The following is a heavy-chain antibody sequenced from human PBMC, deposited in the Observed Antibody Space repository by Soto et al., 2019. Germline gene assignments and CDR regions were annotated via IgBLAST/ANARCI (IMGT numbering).Heavy chain of an antibody. CDR2: IFSNDEK. CDR1: GFSLSNARMG. D-gene: IGHD3-3*01. CDR3: ARTGDFWWFDP. J-gene: IGHJ5*02. Sequence: QVTLNEAGPVLVKPTETLTLTCTVSGFSLSNARMGVSWIRQPPGKALEWLAHIFSNDEKYYCTSLKSRLTISKDTSKSQVVLTMTNMDPVDTATSYCARTGDFWWFDPWGQGTLVTVSS. V-gene: IGHV2-26*01.